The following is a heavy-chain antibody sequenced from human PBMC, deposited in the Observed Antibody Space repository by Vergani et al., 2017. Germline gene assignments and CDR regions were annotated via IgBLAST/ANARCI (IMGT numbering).Heavy chain of an antibody. J-gene: IGHJ6*03. CDR2: IDWDDDK. V-gene: IGHV2-70*01. CDR1: GFSLSTSGMC. CDR3: ARGGAVAPRSHDYYYYYMDV. D-gene: IGHD6-19*01. Sequence: QVTLWESGPALVKPTQTLTLTCAFSGFSLSTSGMCVSCIRQPPGKPLEWLALIDWDDDKYYSTSLKTRLTISKDTSKNQVVLTMTNMDTVDTATYYCARGGAVAPRSHDYYYYYMDVWGKGTTVTVSS.